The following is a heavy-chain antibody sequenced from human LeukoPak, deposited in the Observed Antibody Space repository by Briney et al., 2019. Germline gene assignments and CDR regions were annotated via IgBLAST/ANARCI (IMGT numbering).Heavy chain of an antibody. V-gene: IGHV1-2*02. CDR1: GYTFTGYY. J-gene: IGHJ4*02. CDR2: INPNRGGR. Sequence: ASVKVSCKTSGYTFTGYYLHWVRQAPGQGLEWMAWINPNRGGRQYAQTLKGRVTMTRDTSITTPYMEMCRLRSDDTAVYYSSRQASSAWYPDYWGEGTLVIV. D-gene: IGHD6-19*01. CDR3: SRQASSAWYPDY.